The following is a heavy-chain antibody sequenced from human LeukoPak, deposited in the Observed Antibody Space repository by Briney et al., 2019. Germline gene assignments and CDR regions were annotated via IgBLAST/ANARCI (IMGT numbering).Heavy chain of an antibody. CDR2: INPNSGGT. J-gene: IGHJ6*02. Sequence: ASVKVSCKASGYTFTGYYIHWVRQAPGQGLEWMRWINPNSGGTNYAQKFQGRVTMTRDTSISTAYMELSRLRSDDTAVYYCARDYRGVISYGMDVWGQGTTVTVSS. CDR3: ARDYRGVISYGMDV. CDR1: GYTFTGYY. V-gene: IGHV1-2*02. D-gene: IGHD3-10*01.